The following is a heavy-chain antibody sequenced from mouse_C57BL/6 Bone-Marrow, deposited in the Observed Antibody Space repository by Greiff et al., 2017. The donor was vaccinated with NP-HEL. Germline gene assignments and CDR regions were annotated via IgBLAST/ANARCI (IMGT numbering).Heavy chain of an antibody. CDR1: GYTFTSYW. Sequence: VQLQQPGAELVKPGASVKVSCKASGYTFTSYWMHWVKQRPGQGLEWIGRIHPSDSDTNYNQKFKGKATLTVDKSSSTAYMQLSSLTSEDSAVYYCAIRYYSGSSYRAMDYWGQGTSVTFSS. J-gene: IGHJ4*01. V-gene: IGHV1-74*01. D-gene: IGHD1-1*01. CDR3: AIRYYSGSSYRAMDY. CDR2: IHPSDSDT.